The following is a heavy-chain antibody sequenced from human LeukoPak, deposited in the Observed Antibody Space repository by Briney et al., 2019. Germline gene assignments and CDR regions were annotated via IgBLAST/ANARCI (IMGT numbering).Heavy chain of an antibody. CDR3: ARGVGDA. V-gene: IGHV3-7*01. CDR2: INQDGSEK. D-gene: IGHD2-15*01. J-gene: IGHJ3*01. CDR1: GFIFSSDY. Sequence: PGGSLRLSCAASGFIFSSDYMSWVRQVPGNGLDWVANINQDGSEKYYIDSVKGRFSISRDHAKDSLFLEMNSLRADDTAVYYCARGVGDAWGQGVMVTVSS.